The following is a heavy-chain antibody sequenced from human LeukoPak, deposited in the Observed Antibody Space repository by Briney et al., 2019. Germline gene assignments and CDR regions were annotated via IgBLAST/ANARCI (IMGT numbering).Heavy chain of an antibody. CDR2: ISGSGGGT. CDR3: AKVTSRTSSGYPIDY. V-gene: IGHV3-23*01. D-gene: IGHD3-22*01. J-gene: IGHJ4*02. Sequence: PGGSLRLSCVASGFTFSSYAMSWVRQAPGKGLEWVSAISGSGGGTYYADSVKGRFTISRDNSKHTLYLQMNGLRAEDTAAYYCAKVTSRTSSGYPIDYWGQGTLVTVSS. CDR1: GFTFSSYA.